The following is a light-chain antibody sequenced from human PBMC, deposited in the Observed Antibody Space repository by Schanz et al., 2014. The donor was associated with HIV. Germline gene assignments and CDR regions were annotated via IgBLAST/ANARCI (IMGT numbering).Light chain of an antibody. Sequence: QSALTQPASVSGSPGQSITISCTGTSSDVGGYNYVSWYQQHPGKAPKLIIYDDTYRPSGVSDRFSGSKSDNTASLTISGLQADDEADYYCCSYAEGGTYVFGTGTKLTVL. CDR1: SSDVGGYNY. CDR3: CSYAEGGTYV. CDR2: DDT. J-gene: IGLJ1*01. V-gene: IGLV2-23*01.